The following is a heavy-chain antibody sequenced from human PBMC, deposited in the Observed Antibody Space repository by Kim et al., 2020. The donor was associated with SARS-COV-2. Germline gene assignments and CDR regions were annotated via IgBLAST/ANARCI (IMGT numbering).Heavy chain of an antibody. D-gene: IGHD3-22*01. CDR3: ARPDDSSGYYMRY. J-gene: IGHJ1*01. CDR1: GFTFSGYA. V-gene: IGHV3-30*04. CDR2: ISYDGSNK. Sequence: GGSLRLSCAASGFTFSGYAMHWVRQAPGKGLEWVAVISYDGSNKYYADSVKGRFTISRDNSKNTLYLQMNSLRAEDTALYYCARPDDSSGYYMRYWGKDT.